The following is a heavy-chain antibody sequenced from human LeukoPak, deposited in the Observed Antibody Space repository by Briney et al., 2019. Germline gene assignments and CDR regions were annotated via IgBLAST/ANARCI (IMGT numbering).Heavy chain of an antibody. CDR3: ARRPDGTSHFDY. CDR1: GGSIRSYF. Sequence: SETLSLTCTVSGGSIRSYFWSWIRQPPGKGLEWIGYVYYSGSTNYNPSLKSRVTTSVDTSKKQFSLKLSSVTAADTAVYYCARRPDGTSHFDYWGQGTLDTVSS. CDR2: VYYSGST. J-gene: IGHJ4*02. V-gene: IGHV4-59*08. D-gene: IGHD6-6*01.